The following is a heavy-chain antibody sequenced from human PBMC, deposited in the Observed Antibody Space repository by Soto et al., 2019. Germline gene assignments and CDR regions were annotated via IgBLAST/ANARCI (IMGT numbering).Heavy chain of an antibody. Sequence: SEALSLTCTVPGYSISSGYHWAWIRQPPGKGLEWLGSVHYSGNTYYNPSLKSRLTISVDKSKNQFSLNLSSVTAADTAGYYCARQDRVVAEGRWFDPWGQGTLVTVSS. J-gene: IGHJ5*02. CDR1: GYSISSGYH. CDR2: VHYSGNT. CDR3: ARQDRVVAEGRWFDP. D-gene: IGHD2-15*01. V-gene: IGHV4-38-2*02.